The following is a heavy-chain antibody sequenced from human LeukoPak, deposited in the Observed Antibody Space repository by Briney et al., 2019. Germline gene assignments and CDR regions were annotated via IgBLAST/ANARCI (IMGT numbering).Heavy chain of an antibody. CDR3: ARDDCGDTCYPGGY. J-gene: IGHJ4*02. D-gene: IGHD2-21*01. CDR2: IKAGNGDA. V-gene: IGHV1-3*01. CDR1: GYIFTKYV. Sequence: ASVKVSCKASGYIFTKYVVHWVRQAPGQRPEWMGWIKAGNGDAKYSQNFQDRLTITRDTSASTVYMELSSLTSEDTALYYCARDDCGDTCYPGGYWGQGTLVTVSS.